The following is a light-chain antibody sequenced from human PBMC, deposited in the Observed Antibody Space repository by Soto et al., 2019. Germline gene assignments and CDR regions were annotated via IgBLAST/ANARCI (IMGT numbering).Light chain of an antibody. CDR1: QIVNSNY. J-gene: IGKJ4*01. CDR2: GAS. Sequence: EIVWTQSPGTLCLSPGERATLSCRASQIVNSNYLVWYQHKPGQAPRLLVSGASSRATGIPDRFSASGSGTDFTLTISRLEPEDFAVYYCHQFAILPLTFGGGTKVEIK. CDR3: HQFAILPLT. V-gene: IGKV3-20*01.